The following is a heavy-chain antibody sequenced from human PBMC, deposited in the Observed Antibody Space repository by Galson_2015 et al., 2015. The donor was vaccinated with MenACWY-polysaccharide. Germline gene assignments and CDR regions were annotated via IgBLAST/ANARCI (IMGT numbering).Heavy chain of an antibody. D-gene: IGHD6-25*01. Sequence: SLRLSCATSGFIFTNHWMSWVRQAPGKGLEWVANIRQDGFEKYHVDSVKGRFTISRDNAENSVFLQMNSLRVEDTAVYYCARDPGNSIPAWGAFDIWGQGTMVTVSS. CDR2: IRQDGFEK. CDR3: ARDPGNSIPAWGAFDI. J-gene: IGHJ3*02. V-gene: IGHV3-7*01. CDR1: GFIFTNHW.